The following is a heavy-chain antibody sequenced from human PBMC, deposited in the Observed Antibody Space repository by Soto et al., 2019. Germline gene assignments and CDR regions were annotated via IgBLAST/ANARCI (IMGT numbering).Heavy chain of an antibody. CDR2: ISPSSGHI. J-gene: IGHJ6*02. D-gene: IGHD2-15*01. CDR1: GFTFSSCT. Sequence: EVHLVESGGGLVKPGGSLRLSCAVSGFTFSSCTMNWVRQAPGKGLEWVSSISPSSGHIYYADSVKGGFTISRDNAKNSLFLQMNSLRGEDTAVYYCSGCSGGACHKNYGMDVWGQGTTVTVSS. V-gene: IGHV3-21*06. CDR3: SGCSGGACHKNYGMDV.